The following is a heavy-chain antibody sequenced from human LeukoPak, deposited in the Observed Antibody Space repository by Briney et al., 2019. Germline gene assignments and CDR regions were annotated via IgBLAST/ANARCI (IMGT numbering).Heavy chain of an antibody. J-gene: IGHJ6*03. CDR1: GFTFSDYS. CDR2: ISSGAFTI. V-gene: IGHV3-11*01. CDR3: ARGHYDYYYYLDV. D-gene: IGHD2-21*02. Sequence: GRSLRLSCAASGFTFSDYSMSWIRQAPGKGLEWFSYISSGAFTIYYTDSVRVRFTISRDNTKNSLHLQMNSLRAEDTAVYYCARGHYDYYYYLDVWGKGTTVTVSS.